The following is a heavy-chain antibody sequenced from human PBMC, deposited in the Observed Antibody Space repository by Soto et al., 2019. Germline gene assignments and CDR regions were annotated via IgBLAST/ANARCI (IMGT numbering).Heavy chain of an antibody. CDR2: ISAYNGKT. D-gene: IGHD1-20*01. V-gene: IGHV1-18*04. J-gene: IGHJ6*02. CDR3: ARDPPITDSLRGTTLMDV. CDR1: GYSFTTYG. Sequence: QLQLVQSGAEVKKPGASVKVSCKASGYSFTTYGVSWLRQAPGEGPEWVGWISAYNGKTNYADKFQDRVTLTTDTSTATAHMELRGLTYDDTAVYYCARDPPITDSLRGTTLMDVWGHRTTVTVSS.